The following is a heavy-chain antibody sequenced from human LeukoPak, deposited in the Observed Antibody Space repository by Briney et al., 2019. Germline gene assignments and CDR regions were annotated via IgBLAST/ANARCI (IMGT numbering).Heavy chain of an antibody. CDR1: GFTFTSYA. CDR2: ISNSGSST. V-gene: IGHV3-23*01. Sequence: GGSLRLSCAASGFTFTSYALGWARQAPGKGLEWVSSISNSGSSTYYADSVKGRFTISRDNSKNTLYLQMNSLRADDTAVYYCAKSYSGSRGAFDIWGQGTMVTVSS. CDR3: AKSYSGSRGAFDI. D-gene: IGHD1-26*01. J-gene: IGHJ3*02.